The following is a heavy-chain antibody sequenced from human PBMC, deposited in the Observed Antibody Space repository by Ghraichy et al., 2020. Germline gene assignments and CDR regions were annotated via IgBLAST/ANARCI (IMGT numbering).Heavy chain of an antibody. V-gene: IGHV3-30*18. CDR3: AKDWGYHFESGGSYLDY. Sequence: GGSRRLSCAASGFTFRNYGMHWVRQAPGKGLEWVAVISYDGSNKNYADSVKGRFTISRDNSKSTLYLQMSSLRAEDTAVYFCAKDWGYHFESGGSYLDYWCQGTLVTVSS. J-gene: IGHJ4*02. D-gene: IGHD3-22*01. CDR1: GFTFRNYG. CDR2: ISYDGSNK.